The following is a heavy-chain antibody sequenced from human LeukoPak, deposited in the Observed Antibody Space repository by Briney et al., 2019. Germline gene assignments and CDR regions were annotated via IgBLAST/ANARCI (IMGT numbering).Heavy chain of an antibody. CDR1: GYTLTELS. D-gene: IGHD6-13*01. J-gene: IGHJ5*02. CDR2: FDPEDGET. Sequence: ASVKVSCKVSGYTLTELSMHWVRQAPGKGLEWMGGFDPEDGETIYAQKFQGRVTTTEDTSTDTAYMELSSLRSEDTAVYYCATDELSAAGHNWFDPWGQGTLVTVSS. V-gene: IGHV1-24*01. CDR3: ATDELSAAGHNWFDP.